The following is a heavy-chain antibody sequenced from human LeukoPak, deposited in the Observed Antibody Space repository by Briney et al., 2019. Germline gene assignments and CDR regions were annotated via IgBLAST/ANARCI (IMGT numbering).Heavy chain of an antibody. Sequence: SETLSLTCAVYGGSFSGYYWSWIRQPPGKGLEWIGRIYTSGSTNYNPSLKSRVTISVDTSKNQFSLKLSSVTAADTAVYYCARSGYYYDSSGYYYWGQGTLVTVSS. CDR2: IYTSGST. CDR1: GGSFSGYY. D-gene: IGHD3-22*01. CDR3: ARSGYYYDSSGYYY. J-gene: IGHJ4*02. V-gene: IGHV4-59*10.